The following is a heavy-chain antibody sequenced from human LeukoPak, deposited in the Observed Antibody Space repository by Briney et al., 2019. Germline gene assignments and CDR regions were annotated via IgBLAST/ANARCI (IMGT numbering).Heavy chain of an antibody. V-gene: IGHV3-33*01. CDR2: IWYDGSNK. D-gene: IGHD6-6*01. CDR1: GFTFSSYG. Sequence: PGRSLRLSCAASGFTFSSYGMHWVRQAPGKGLEWVAVIWYDGSNKYYADSVKGRFTISRDNSKNTLYLQMNSLRAEDTAVYYCASFRGVAALDYWGQGTLVTVSP. J-gene: IGHJ4*02. CDR3: ASFRGVAALDY.